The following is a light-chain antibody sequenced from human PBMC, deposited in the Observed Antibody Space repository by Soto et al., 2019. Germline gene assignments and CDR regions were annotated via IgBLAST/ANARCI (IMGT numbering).Light chain of an antibody. CDR3: QQYGSSPYT. CDR2: GAS. J-gene: IGKJ2*01. Sequence: EIVLTQSPGTLSLSPGERATLSCRASQSVSSSYLAWYQQKPGQAPRLFIYGASSRATGIPDRFSGSGSGTDFTLTISRLEPEDFAVYYCQQYGSSPYTFGQGTKVDIK. V-gene: IGKV3-20*01. CDR1: QSVSSSY.